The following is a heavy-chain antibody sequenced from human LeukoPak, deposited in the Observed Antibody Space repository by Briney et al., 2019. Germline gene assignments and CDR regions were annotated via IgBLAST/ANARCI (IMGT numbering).Heavy chain of an antibody. CDR3: ARRQYRSSWYYFDY. D-gene: IGHD6-13*01. V-gene: IGHV3-74*01. Sequence: PGGSLTLSCAASGFSFSSYWMHWGRQAPGKGPVWVSRINSDGSTTNYADSVKGRFTISRDNAKNTLYLQMNSLRAEDTAVYYCARRQYRSSWYYFDYWGQGTLVTVSS. CDR2: INSDGSTT. CDR1: GFSFSSYW. J-gene: IGHJ4*02.